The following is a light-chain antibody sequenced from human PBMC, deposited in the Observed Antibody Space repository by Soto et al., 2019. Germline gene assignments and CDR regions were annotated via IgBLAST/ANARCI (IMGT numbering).Light chain of an antibody. J-gene: IGKJ1*01. CDR1: QNVGNN. Sequence: EILVTQSPATLSVSPGERATLSCRASQNVGNNLVWYQQKPGQAPRLLIYAASRRATGIPDRFSGSGSGTDFTLTISRLEPEDFAVYYCQQYGSSPWTFGQGTKVDIK. CDR2: AAS. V-gene: IGKV3-20*01. CDR3: QQYGSSPWT.